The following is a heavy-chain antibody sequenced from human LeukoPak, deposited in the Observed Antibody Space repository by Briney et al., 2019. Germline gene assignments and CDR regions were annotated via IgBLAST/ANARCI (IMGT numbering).Heavy chain of an antibody. Sequence: GGSLRLSCAASGFTFSSYSMNWVRQPPGKGLEWVSSISSSSSYIYYADSVKGRFTISRDNAKNSLYLQMNSLRAEDTAVYYCARDLGLLWFGEASVDFDYWGQGTLVTVSS. J-gene: IGHJ4*02. CDR1: GFTFSSYS. D-gene: IGHD3-10*01. CDR2: ISSSSSYI. V-gene: IGHV3-21*01. CDR3: ARDLGLLWFGEASVDFDY.